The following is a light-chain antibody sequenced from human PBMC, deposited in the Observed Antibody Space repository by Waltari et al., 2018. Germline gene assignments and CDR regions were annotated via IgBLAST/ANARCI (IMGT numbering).Light chain of an antibody. J-gene: IGLJ3*02. CDR2: QDT. V-gene: IGLV3-1*01. CDR1: ILGNKD. CDR3: QALGTGAWV. Sequence: SYELTQPPSVSVSPGQTASITWSGDILGNKDASWYQQKPGQSPLLVIYQDTKRPSGIPERFSGSKSGNAATLTISGTQAMDEADYYCQALGTGAWVFGGGTKLTVL.